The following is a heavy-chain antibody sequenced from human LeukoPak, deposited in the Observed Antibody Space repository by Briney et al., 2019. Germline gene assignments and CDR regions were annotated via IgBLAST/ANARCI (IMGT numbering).Heavy chain of an antibody. CDR2: ISGSGGST. CDR3: AKAPYLQAAAGNDP. D-gene: IGHD6-13*01. J-gene: IGHJ5*02. Sequence: GGSLRFSCAASGFTFSSYAMSWVRQAPGKGLEWVSAISGSGGSTYYADSVKGRFTISRDNSKNTLYLQMNSLRAEDTAVYYCAKAPYLQAAAGNDPWGQGTLVTVSS. V-gene: IGHV3-23*01. CDR1: GFTFSSYA.